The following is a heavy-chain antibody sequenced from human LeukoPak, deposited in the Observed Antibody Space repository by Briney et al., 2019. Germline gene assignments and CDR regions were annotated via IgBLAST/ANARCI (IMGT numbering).Heavy chain of an antibody. Sequence: GGSLRLSCAASGFTFSDFEMNWVRQAPGEGLEWVSYISDRGSSIYYADSVKGRFTISRDNAKSSLYLQMNSLRAEDTALYFCARDGSAWQLRPDPFHIWGQGTMVTVSS. V-gene: IGHV3-48*03. J-gene: IGHJ3*02. D-gene: IGHD6-19*01. CDR2: ISDRGSSI. CDR1: GFTFSDFE. CDR3: ARDGSAWQLRPDPFHI.